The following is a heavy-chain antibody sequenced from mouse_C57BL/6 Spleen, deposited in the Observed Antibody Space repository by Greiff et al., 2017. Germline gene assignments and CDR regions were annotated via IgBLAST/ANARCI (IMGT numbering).Heavy chain of an antibody. CDR3: TGRGYTFYYAMDY. CDR2: IRLKSDNYAT. D-gene: IGHD2-2*01. CDR1: GFTFSNYW. Sequence: EVMLVESGGGLVQPGGSMKLSCVASGFTFSNYWMNWVRQSPEKGLEWVAQIRLKSDNYATHYAESVKGRFTISRDDSKSSVYLQMNNLRAEDTGIYYCTGRGYTFYYAMDYWGQGTSVTVSS. V-gene: IGHV6-3*01. J-gene: IGHJ4*01.